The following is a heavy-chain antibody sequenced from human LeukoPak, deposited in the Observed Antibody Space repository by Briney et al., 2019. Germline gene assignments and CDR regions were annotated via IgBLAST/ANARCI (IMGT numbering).Heavy chain of an antibody. D-gene: IGHD3-22*01. V-gene: IGHV4-30-4*07. CDR2: IYYSGST. Sequence: SSQTLSLTCAVSGGSISSGGYSWSWIRQPPGKGLEYIGYIYYSGSTNYSPSLKSRLTMSLDSSKNQFSLRLSSVTAADTAIYYCARRLSGYFSTFDYWGPGNMVTVSS. CDR1: GGSISSGGYS. CDR3: ARRLSGYFSTFDY. J-gene: IGHJ4*02.